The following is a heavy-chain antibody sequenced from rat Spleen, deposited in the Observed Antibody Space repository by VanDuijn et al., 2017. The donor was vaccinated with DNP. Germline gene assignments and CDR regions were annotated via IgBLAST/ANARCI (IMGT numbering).Heavy chain of an antibody. Sequence: EVQLVESGGGSVRPGRSMKLSCAASGFTFSNYDMAWVRQAPKKGLEWVATISYDGSSTYYRDSVKGRFTISRDNAKNTLYLQMNSLRSEDTATYYCAARYSSSWFAYWGQGTLVTVSS. V-gene: IGHV5-7*01. J-gene: IGHJ3*01. CDR1: GFTFSNYD. CDR2: ISYDGSST. CDR3: AARYSSSWFAY. D-gene: IGHD1-2*01.